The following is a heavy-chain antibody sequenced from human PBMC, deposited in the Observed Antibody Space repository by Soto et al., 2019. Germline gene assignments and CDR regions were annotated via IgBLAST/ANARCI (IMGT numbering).Heavy chain of an antibody. CDR2: IYPGDSDT. CDR1: GYSFTSYW. D-gene: IGHD2-21*01. CDR3: ARHRSSGRVCFCGDYHRNEV. J-gene: IGHJ3*01. Sequence: SMKIYWKSSGYSFTSYWIGWVREMPGKGLEWMGIIYPGDSDTRYSPSFQGQVTISADKSISTAYLQWSSLKASDTAMYYCARHRSSGRVCFCGDYHRNEVWGQG. V-gene: IGHV5-51*01.